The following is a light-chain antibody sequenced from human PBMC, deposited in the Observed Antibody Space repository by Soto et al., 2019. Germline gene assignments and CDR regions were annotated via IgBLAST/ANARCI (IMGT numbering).Light chain of an antibody. CDR1: SSDVGGYNY. CDR3: SSYPSSSTLEVV. Sequence: QSALTQPASVSGSPGQSITISCTGTSSDVGGYNYVSWYQQHPAKAPKLMIYDVSNRPSGVSNRFSGSKSGNTASLTISGLQAEDDADYYCSSYPSSSTLEVVFGGGTKLTVL. V-gene: IGLV2-14*03. J-gene: IGLJ2*01. CDR2: DVS.